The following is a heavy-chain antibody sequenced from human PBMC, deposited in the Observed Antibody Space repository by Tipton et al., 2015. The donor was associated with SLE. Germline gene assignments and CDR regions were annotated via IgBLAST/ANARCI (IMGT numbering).Heavy chain of an antibody. CDR2: INWNTHII. J-gene: IGHJ5*02. Sequence: RSLRLSCVASGFNFDDFAMHWVRQAPGKSLEWVSTINWNTHIIHYRDSVKGRFTISRDNANNCLYLQMNSLRTEDTALYYCVKGLWLKDLWSGDRGFDRCGQGTLVTVSS. CDR1: GFNFDDFA. V-gene: IGHV3-9*01. CDR3: VKGLWLKDLWSGDRGFDR. D-gene: IGHD3-3*01.